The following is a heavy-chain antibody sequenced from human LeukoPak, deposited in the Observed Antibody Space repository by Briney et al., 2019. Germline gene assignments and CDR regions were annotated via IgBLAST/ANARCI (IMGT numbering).Heavy chain of an antibody. CDR1: GFTFSRFG. CDR2: ISYDGSDK. J-gene: IGHJ2*01. Sequence: PGRSLRLSCAASGFTFSRFGMHWVRQAPGKGLEWVSVISYDGSDKYYTDSVKGRFTISRDNSKNTLYLQMNSLRTEDTAVYYCAKRSVLGTDWYFDLWGRGTLVTVSS. D-gene: IGHD7-27*01. V-gene: IGHV3-30*18. CDR3: AKRSVLGTDWYFDL.